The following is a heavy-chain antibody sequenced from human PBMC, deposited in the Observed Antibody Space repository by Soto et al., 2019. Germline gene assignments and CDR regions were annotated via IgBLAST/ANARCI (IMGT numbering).Heavy chain of an antibody. CDR2: IYYSGST. V-gene: IGHV4-59*01. D-gene: IGHD3-22*01. CDR1: GGSISSYY. J-gene: IGHJ4*02. CDR3: ARPYDSSGYYYS. Sequence: SSETLSLTCTVSGGSISSYYWSWIRQPPGKGLEWIGYIYYSGSTNYNPSLKSRVTISVDTSKNQFSLKLSSVTAADTAVYYCARPYDSSGYYYSWGQGTLVTVSS.